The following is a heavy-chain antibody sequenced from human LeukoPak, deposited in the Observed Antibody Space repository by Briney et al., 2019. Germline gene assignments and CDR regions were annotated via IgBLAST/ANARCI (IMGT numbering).Heavy chain of an antibody. V-gene: IGHV3-33*01. J-gene: IGHJ3*02. D-gene: IGHD1-1*01. CDR1: GFTFSSYG. CDR3: ARFRGQCNWNDGAFDI. Sequence: GGSLRLSCAASGFTFSSYGMHWVRQAPGKGLEWVAVIWYDGSNKYYADSVKGRFTISRDNSKNTLYLQMNSLRAEDTAVYYCARFRGQCNWNDGAFDIWGQGTMVTVSS. CDR2: IWYDGSNK.